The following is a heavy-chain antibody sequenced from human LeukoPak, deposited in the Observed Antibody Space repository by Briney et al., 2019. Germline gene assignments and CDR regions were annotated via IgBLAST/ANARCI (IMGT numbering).Heavy chain of an antibody. J-gene: IGHJ4*02. Sequence: PSETLSLTCAVYGLSFSGYYWSWVRQPPGKGLEWIGEINHSGSTNYNPSLKSRVTISVDTSKNQFSLKLSSVTAADTAVYYCATSRWGRFGYWGQGTLVTVSS. V-gene: IGHV4-34*01. D-gene: IGHD1-26*01. CDR2: INHSGST. CDR1: GLSFSGYY. CDR3: ATSRWGRFGY.